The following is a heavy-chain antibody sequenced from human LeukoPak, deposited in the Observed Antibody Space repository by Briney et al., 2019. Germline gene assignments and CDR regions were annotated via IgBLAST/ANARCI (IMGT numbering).Heavy chain of an antibody. D-gene: IGHD2-21*02. V-gene: IGHV3-53*01. CDR1: GFTVSSNY. CDR2: IYSGGST. J-gene: IGHJ4*02. Sequence: GGSLRLSCAASGFTVSSNYMSWVRQAPGKGLEWVSVIYSGGSTYYADSVKGRFTISRDNSKNTLHLQMNSLRAEDTAVYYCARELCGGDCYTDYWGQGTLVTVSS. CDR3: ARELCGGDCYTDY.